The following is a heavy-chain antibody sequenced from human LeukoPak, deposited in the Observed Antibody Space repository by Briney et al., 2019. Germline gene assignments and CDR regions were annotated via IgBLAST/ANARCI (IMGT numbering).Heavy chain of an antibody. V-gene: IGHV3-30*02. CDR2: IRNDGSNK. J-gene: IGHJ4*02. D-gene: IGHD3-22*01. Sequence: PGGSLRLSCAASGFTFSNYGMHWVRQAPGKGLEWVTFIRNDGSNKQYADSVKGRFTISRDNSKNTLYLQMDSLRPEDTAVYLCSKDYSSSGCRFDSWGQGTLVTVSS. CDR3: SKDYSSSGCRFDS. CDR1: GFTFSNYG.